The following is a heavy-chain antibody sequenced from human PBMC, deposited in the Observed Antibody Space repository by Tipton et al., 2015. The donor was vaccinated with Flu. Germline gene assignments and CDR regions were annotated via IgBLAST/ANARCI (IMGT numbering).Heavy chain of an antibody. J-gene: IGHJ4*02. D-gene: IGHD3-22*01. CDR2: INHSGST. CDR3: ARVSPRRVTAIVVVMLPEGYFDF. Sequence: TLSLTCSVYGGSFSGYYWTWIRQTPGKGLEWIGEINHSGSTHYSSSLKSRVTMSVDSSKNQFSLNLSSVTAADTAVYYCARVSPRRVTAIVVVMLPEGYFDFWGQGSLVIVSS. V-gene: IGHV4-34*01. CDR1: GGSFSGYY.